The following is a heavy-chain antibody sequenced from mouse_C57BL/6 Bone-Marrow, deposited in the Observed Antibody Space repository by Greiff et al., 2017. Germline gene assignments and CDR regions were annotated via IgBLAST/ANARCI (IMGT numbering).Heavy chain of an antibody. D-gene: IGHD2-14*01. CDR1: GYTFTSYW. J-gene: IGHJ1*03. Sequence: QVQLQQPGAELVKPGASVKLSCKASGYTFTSYWMPWVKQRPGQGLEWIGMIHPNSGSTNYNEKFKSKATLPVDKSTSTAYMQLHSLTSEDSAVYYCARRVRHWCFDVWGTGTTVTVSS. V-gene: IGHV1-64*01. CDR3: ARRVRHWCFDV. CDR2: IHPNSGST.